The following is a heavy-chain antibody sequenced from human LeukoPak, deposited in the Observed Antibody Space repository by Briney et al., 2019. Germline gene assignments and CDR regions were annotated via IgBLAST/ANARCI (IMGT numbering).Heavy chain of an antibody. V-gene: IGHV3-23*01. J-gene: IGHJ4*02. CDR1: GFTFSSYA. CDR2: ISGSGGST. Sequence: GGSLRLSCAASGFTFSSYAMSWVRQAPGKGLEWVSAISGSGGSTYYADSVKGRFTISRDNSKNTLYLQMNSLRAEDTAVYYCAKDSVPLYHDFWSGYYTGIWYYFDYWGQGTLVTVSS. D-gene: IGHD3-3*01. CDR3: AKDSVPLYHDFWSGYYTGIWYYFDY.